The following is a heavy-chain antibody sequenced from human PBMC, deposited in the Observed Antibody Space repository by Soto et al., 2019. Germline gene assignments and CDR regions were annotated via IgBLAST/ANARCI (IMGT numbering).Heavy chain of an antibody. CDR2: IYVTGAV. V-gene: IGHV4-31*03. Sequence: PSETLSLTCSASGAALNSGNYYWSWIRQVPGKGLEWIGHIYVTGAVDYNPSLRDRITISQDTSERQFSLNLRLVTAADTAVYYCARLRIATNNYKWCDPWGQGTLVTVSS. CDR1: GAALNSGNYY. CDR3: ARLRIATNNYKWCDP. D-gene: IGHD2-21*01. J-gene: IGHJ5*02.